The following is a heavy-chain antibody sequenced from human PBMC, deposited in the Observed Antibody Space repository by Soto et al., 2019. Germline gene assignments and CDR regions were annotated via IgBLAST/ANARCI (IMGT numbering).Heavy chain of an antibody. J-gene: IGHJ4*02. CDR2: IKSKTDGGTT. V-gene: IGHV3-15*01. CDR3: TALVLLWFGESPYYFDY. D-gene: IGHD3-10*01. Sequence: GGSLRLSCAASGFTFSNAWMSWVRQAPGKGLEWVGRIKSKTDGGTTDYAAPVKGRFTISRDDSKNTLYLQMNSLKTEDTAVYYCTALVLLWFGESPYYFDYWGQGTLVTVSS. CDR1: GFTFSNAW.